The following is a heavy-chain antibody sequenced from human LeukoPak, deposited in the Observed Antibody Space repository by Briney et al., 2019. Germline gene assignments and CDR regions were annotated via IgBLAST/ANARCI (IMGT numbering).Heavy chain of an antibody. Sequence: GGSLRLSCAASGFTFTTYWMTWVRQPPGKGREWVANIKQDGSETYYVDSVKGRFTISRDNAKNSLYLQMNSLRAEDTAVYYCARDSGGRVYNYWGQGTLVTVSS. CDR2: IKQDGSET. D-gene: IGHD6-13*01. V-gene: IGHV3-7*03. J-gene: IGHJ4*02. CDR1: GFTFTTYW. CDR3: ARDSGGRVYNY.